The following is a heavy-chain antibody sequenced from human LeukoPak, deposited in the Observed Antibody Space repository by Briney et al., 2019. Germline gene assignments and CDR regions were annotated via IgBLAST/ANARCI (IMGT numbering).Heavy chain of an antibody. Sequence: SQTLSLTCTVSGGSISSGGYYWSWIRQHPGKGLEWIGYIYYSGSTYYNPSLKSRVTISVDTSKNQFSLKLSSVTAADTAVYYCARSAMGGYSKLDAFDIWGQGTMVTVSP. J-gene: IGHJ3*02. CDR3: ARSAMGGYSKLDAFDI. D-gene: IGHD5-12*01. CDR2: IYYSGST. V-gene: IGHV4-31*03. CDR1: GGSISSGGYY.